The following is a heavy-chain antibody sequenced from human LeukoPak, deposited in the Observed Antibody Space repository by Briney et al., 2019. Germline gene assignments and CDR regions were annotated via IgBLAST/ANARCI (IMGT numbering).Heavy chain of an antibody. V-gene: IGHV3-20*04. Sequence: GGSLRLSCAASGFTFDDYGMSWVRQAPGKGLEWVSGINWNGGSTGYADSVKGRFTISRDNAKNSLYLQMNSLRAEDTALYYCARQGGYCTNGVCYRDYLVYWGQGTLVTVSS. J-gene: IGHJ4*02. CDR2: INWNGGST. CDR1: GFTFDDYG. CDR3: ARQGGYCTNGVCYRDYLVY. D-gene: IGHD2-8*01.